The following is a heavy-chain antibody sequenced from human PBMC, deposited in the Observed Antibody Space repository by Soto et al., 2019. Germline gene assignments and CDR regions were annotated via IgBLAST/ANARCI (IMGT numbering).Heavy chain of an antibody. CDR2: IWYDGSNK. CDR1: GFTFGSYG. CDR3: AKGREIGDLFDP. J-gene: IGHJ5*02. V-gene: IGHV3-33*06. D-gene: IGHD1-26*01. Sequence: GGSKRLSCAASGFTFGSYGLHWVRQATGKGLEWVAVIWYDGSNKYYADSVKGRFTISRDNSKNTLYLQMNSLRAEDTAVYYCAKGREIGDLFDPWVQGSLVTVSS.